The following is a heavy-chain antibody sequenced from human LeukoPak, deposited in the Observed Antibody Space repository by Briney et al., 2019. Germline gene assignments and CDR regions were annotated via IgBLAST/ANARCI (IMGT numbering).Heavy chain of an antibody. D-gene: IGHD6-19*01. CDR1: GFTFSSYA. V-gene: IGHV3-23*01. Sequence: GGSLRLSCADSGFTFSSYAMSWVRQAPGKGLEWVSAISGSGGSTYYADSVKGRFTISRDNSKNTLYLQMNSLRAEDTAVYYCAKEGSSGWLLYYYYYMDVWGKGTTVTVSS. CDR3: AKEGSSGWLLYYYYYMDV. J-gene: IGHJ6*03. CDR2: ISGSGGST.